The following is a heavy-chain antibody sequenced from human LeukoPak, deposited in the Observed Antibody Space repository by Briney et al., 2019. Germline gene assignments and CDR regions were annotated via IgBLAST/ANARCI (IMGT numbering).Heavy chain of an antibody. CDR1: GYTFTSYG. Sequence: ASVKVSRKASGYTFTSYGISWVRQAPGQGLEWMGWISAYNGNTNYAQKLQGRVTMTTDTSTSTAYMEVRSLRFDDTAVYYCAREGLPNLSDAFDIWGQGTMVTVSS. V-gene: IGHV1-18*01. CDR3: AREGLPNLSDAFDI. D-gene: IGHD4-11*01. J-gene: IGHJ3*02. CDR2: ISAYNGNT.